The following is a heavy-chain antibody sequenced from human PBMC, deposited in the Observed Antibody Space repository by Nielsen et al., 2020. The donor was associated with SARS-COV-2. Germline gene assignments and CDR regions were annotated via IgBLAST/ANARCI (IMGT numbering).Heavy chain of an antibody. Sequence: GESLKISCAASGFTFSSYGMHWVRQAPGKGLEWVALISNDESKIYYSDSVKGRFTISRDNSNKSLHLQMNSLRPEDTAVYYCTSEMATWGQGTPVTVSS. V-gene: IGHV3-30*03. J-gene: IGHJ4*02. CDR3: TSEMAT. CDR1: GFTFSSYG. CDR2: ISNDESKI. D-gene: IGHD5-24*01.